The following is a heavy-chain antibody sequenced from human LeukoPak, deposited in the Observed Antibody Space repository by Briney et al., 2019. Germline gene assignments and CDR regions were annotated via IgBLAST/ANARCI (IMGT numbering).Heavy chain of an antibody. V-gene: IGHV3-15*01. D-gene: IGHD6-19*01. J-gene: IGHJ4*02. CDR2: FKFGTT. Sequence: GGSLRLSCAASGFTLSNSWMSWVRQAPGKGLEWVGRFKFGTTDYAAPVKGRFTVSRDDSKVTFYLQMNSLKNEDTAVYCCATDIAGAGKGEFDFWGQGPLVTVS. CDR1: GFTLSNSW. CDR3: ATDIAGAGKGEFDF.